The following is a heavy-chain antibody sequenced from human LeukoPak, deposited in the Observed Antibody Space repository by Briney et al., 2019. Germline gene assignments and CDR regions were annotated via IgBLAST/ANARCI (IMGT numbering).Heavy chain of an antibody. Sequence: PGGSLRLSCVASGFTFNNYWMSWVRQAPGKGLEWVANVREDGSEKHYVDSVKGRFTISRDNAKNSLYLQMNSLRVEDTAVYYCARRGXHDIWGQGTLVTVSS. CDR2: VREDGSEK. CDR1: GFTFNNYW. J-gene: IGHJ4*02. CDR3: ARRGXHDI. V-gene: IGHV3-7*01.